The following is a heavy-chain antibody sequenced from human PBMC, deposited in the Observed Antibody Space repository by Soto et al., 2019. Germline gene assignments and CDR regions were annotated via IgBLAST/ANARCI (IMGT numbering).Heavy chain of an antibody. D-gene: IGHD3-22*01. CDR2: VYYGGST. V-gene: IGHV4-39*01. CDR3: AGGDYYHSSGYYFYYYTMDV. J-gene: IGHJ6*02. CDR1: GGSISSSSYY. Sequence: QLHLQESGPGLVKPSETLSLTCTVSGGSISSSSYYWGWIRQPPGKGLEWIGNVYYGGSTYYNPSTKSRVTIPVETSKSQFALKLSSVTAADTAVYYCAGGDYYHSSGYYFYYYTMDVWGQGTTVTVSS.